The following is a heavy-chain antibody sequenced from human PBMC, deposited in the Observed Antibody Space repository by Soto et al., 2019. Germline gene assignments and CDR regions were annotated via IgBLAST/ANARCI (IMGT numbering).Heavy chain of an antibody. CDR3: ARVRIQLWFKDFEY. CDR1: DGSFSDNS. Sequence: SDTLSLTCAVHDGSFSDNSWTWIRQPPGKCLEWIGEINPSGTTTYNPSLQSRVTISIETSKSQVFLNMKSVTAADTAKYYCARVRIQLWFKDFEYWGQGXLVTVSS. D-gene: IGHD5-18*01. CDR2: INPSGTT. V-gene: IGHV4-34*01. J-gene: IGHJ4*02.